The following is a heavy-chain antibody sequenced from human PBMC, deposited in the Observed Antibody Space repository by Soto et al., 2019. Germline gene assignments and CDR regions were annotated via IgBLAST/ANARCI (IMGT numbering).Heavy chain of an antibody. CDR2: IWYDGSNK. J-gene: IGHJ6*02. D-gene: IGHD3-22*01. V-gene: IGHV3-33*01. Sequence: PGGSLRLSCAASGFTFSSYGMHWVRQAPGKGLEWVAVIWYDGSNKYYADSVKGRLTISRDNSKNTLYLQMNSLRAEDTAVYYCARDQGYYYDSSGYLDYGMDVWGQGTTVTVSS. CDR3: ARDQGYYYDSSGYLDYGMDV. CDR1: GFTFSSYG.